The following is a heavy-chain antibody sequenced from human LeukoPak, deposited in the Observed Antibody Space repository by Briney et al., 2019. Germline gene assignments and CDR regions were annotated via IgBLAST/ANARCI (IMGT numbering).Heavy chain of an antibody. CDR1: GGTFSSYA. J-gene: IGHJ6*02. Sequence: SVKVSCKASGGTFSSYAISWVRQAPGQGLEWMGGIIALFGTANYAQKFQGRLTITADESTSTVYMELSSLRSEDTAVYYCARIRDGYNSYFFYGMDVWGQGTTVTVSS. CDR2: IIALFGTA. V-gene: IGHV1-69*13. CDR3: ARIRDGYNSYFFYGMDV. D-gene: IGHD5-24*01.